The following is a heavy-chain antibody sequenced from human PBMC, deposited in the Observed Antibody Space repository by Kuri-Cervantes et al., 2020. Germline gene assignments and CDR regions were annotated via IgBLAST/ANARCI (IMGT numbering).Heavy chain of an antibody. D-gene: IGHD1-14*01. CDR3: AKGSPLDY. J-gene: IGHJ4*02. CDR1: GFTVSNNY. Sequence: GESLKISCAASGFTVSNNYMTWVRQAPGKGLEWVSVIYSGGSTYYADSVKGRFTISRDNSKNTLYLQMNSLRAEDTAVYYCAKGSPLDYWGQGTLVTVSS. CDR2: IYSGGST. V-gene: IGHV3-53*01.